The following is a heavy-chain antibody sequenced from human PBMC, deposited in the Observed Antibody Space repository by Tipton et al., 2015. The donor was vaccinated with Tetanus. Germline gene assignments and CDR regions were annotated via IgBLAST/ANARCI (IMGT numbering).Heavy chain of an antibody. V-gene: IGHV4-34*01. CDR3: AKQADNWFDP. Sequence: LRLSCAVYGGSLSRYYWTWIRQPPGKGVEWIGEVDDSGSTNYSPSLKSRVTISLDTPKNEFSLTLSSVTAADTAIYYCAKQADNWFDPWGQGTLVTVSS. CDR1: GGSLSRYY. J-gene: IGHJ5*02. CDR2: VDDSGST.